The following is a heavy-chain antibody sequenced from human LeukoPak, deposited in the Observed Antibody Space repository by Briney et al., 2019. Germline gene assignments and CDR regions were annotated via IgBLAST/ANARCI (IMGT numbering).Heavy chain of an antibody. CDR1: GFTFSSSF. Sequence: GGSLRLSCAASGFTFSSSFMSWVRQTPGKGLEWVANIAQDGGEKNYVVSVEGRFTISRDNAKNSLYLEMNLLRAEDAAVYYCAREWNIQYSMGVDYWGQGTLVTVSS. D-gene: IGHD3-3*01. V-gene: IGHV3-7*01. CDR3: AREWNIQYSMGVDY. CDR2: IAQDGGEK. J-gene: IGHJ4*02.